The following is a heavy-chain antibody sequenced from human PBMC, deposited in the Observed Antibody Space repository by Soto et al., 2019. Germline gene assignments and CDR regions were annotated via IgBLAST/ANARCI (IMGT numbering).Heavy chain of an antibody. CDR2: IIPIFGTA. Sequence: QVQLVQSGAEVKKPGSSVKVSCKASGGTFSSYAISWVRQAPGQGLEWMGGIIPIFGTANYAQKFQGRVTITADESTSTAYMEPSSLRSEDTAVYYCASGGKLRDATIFGIDYWGQGTLVTVSS. J-gene: IGHJ4*02. V-gene: IGHV1-69*01. D-gene: IGHD3-3*01. CDR1: GGTFSSYA. CDR3: ASGGKLRDATIFGIDY.